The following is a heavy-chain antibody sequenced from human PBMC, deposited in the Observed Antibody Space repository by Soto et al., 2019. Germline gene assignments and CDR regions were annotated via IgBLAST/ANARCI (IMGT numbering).Heavy chain of an antibody. CDR1: GGSFSGYY. D-gene: IGHD4-4*01. J-gene: IGHJ4*02. CDR3: ARGRYSKLHFDY. CDR2: INHSGST. Sequence: SETLSLSCAVYGGSFSGYYWSWIRQPPGKGLEWIGEINHSGSTNYNPSLKSRVTISVDTSKNQFSLKLSSVTAADTAVYYCARGRYSKLHFDYWGQGTLVTVS. V-gene: IGHV4-34*01.